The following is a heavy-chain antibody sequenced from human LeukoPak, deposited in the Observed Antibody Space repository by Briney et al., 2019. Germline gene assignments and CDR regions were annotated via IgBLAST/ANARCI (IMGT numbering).Heavy chain of an antibody. V-gene: IGHV4-59*05. CDR2: IYYSGST. Sequence: SETLSLTCTVSGGSISSYYWSWIRQPAGKGLEWIGRIYYSGSTYYNPSLKSRVTISVDTSKNQFSLKLSSVTAADTAVYYCARQPRGISWGNAFDIWGQGTMVTVSS. J-gene: IGHJ3*02. CDR3: ARQPRGISWGNAFDI. D-gene: IGHD3-16*01. CDR1: GGSISSYY.